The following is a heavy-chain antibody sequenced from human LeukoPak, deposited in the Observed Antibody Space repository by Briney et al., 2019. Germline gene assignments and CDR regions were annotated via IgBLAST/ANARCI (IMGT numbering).Heavy chain of an antibody. CDR2: INPNSGGT. V-gene: IGHV1-2*02. CDR3: ARSPHILTGENFDY. D-gene: IGHD3-9*01. J-gene: IGHJ4*02. CDR1: GYTFTGYY. Sequence: VASVKVSCKASGYTFTGYYMHWVRQAPGQGLEWMGWINPNSGGTNYAQKFQGRVTMTRDTSISTAYMELSRLRSDNTAIYYCARSPHILTGENFDYRGQGTLVTVSS.